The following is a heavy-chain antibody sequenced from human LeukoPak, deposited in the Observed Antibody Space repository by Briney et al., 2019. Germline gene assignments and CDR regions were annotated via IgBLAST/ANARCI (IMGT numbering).Heavy chain of an antibody. V-gene: IGHV4-39*07. D-gene: IGHD6-13*01. CDR2: IYYSGST. J-gene: IGHJ5*02. CDR1: GGSISSSSYY. CDR3: TLGQQLVSWNWFDP. Sequence: SETLSLTCTVSGGSISSSSYYWGWIRQPPGKGLEWIGSIYYSGSTYYIPSLKSRVTISVDTSKNQFSLKLSSVTAADTAVYYCTLGQQLVSWNWFDPWGQGTLVTVSS.